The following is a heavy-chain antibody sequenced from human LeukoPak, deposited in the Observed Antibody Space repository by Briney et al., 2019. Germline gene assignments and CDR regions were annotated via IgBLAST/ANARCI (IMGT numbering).Heavy chain of an antibody. V-gene: IGHV1-46*01. Sequence: GASVKVSCKASGYTFTSYYMHWVRQAPGQGLEWMGIINPSGGSTSYAQKFQGRVTMTRDMSTSTVYMELSSLRSEDTAVYYCARKGYSGYEPPDDAFDIWGQGTMVTVSS. J-gene: IGHJ3*02. D-gene: IGHD5-12*01. CDR2: INPSGGST. CDR1: GYTFTSYY. CDR3: ARKGYSGYEPPDDAFDI.